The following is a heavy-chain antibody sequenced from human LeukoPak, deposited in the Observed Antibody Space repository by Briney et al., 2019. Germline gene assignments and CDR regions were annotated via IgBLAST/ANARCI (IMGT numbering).Heavy chain of an antibody. V-gene: IGHV3-23*05. Sequence: GGSLRLSCTASGFTFNTYSMTWVRQAPGKGLEWVAAISKDSSATYYADSVKGRFTISRDNSKNTLYLQMNSLRAEDTAVYYCARLTHSYSSSSFDYWGQGTLVTVSS. J-gene: IGHJ4*02. CDR2: ISKDSSAT. D-gene: IGHD6-6*01. CDR3: ARLTHSYSSSSFDY. CDR1: GFTFNTYS.